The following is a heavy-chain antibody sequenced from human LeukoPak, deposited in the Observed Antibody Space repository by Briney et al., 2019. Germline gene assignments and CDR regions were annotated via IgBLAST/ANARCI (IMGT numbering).Heavy chain of an antibody. CDR2: IYTSGST. Sequence: SETLSLTCTVSGGSISSYYWSWIRQPAGKGLEWIGRIYTSGSTNYNPSLKSRVTMSVDTSKNQFSLKLSSVTAADTAVYHCARDLDYYGSGSYYDYWGQGTLVTVSS. CDR3: ARDLDYYGSGSYYDY. V-gene: IGHV4-4*07. D-gene: IGHD3-10*01. J-gene: IGHJ4*02. CDR1: GGSISSYY.